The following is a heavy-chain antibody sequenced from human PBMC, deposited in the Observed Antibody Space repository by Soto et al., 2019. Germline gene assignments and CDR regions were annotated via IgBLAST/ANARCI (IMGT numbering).Heavy chain of an antibody. CDR3: ARDPSIAAAGGPLKWELNPLYDMDV. CDR1: GFTFSSYG. Sequence: QVQLVESGGGVVQPGRSLRLSCAASGFTFSSYGMHWVRQAPGKGLEWVAVIWYDGSNKYYADSVKGRFTISRDKSKKTLSLKMNSLRVEDTAVYYCARDPSIAAAGGPLKWELNPLYDMDVWGQGTTVTVSS. D-gene: IGHD6-13*01. J-gene: IGHJ6*02. V-gene: IGHV3-33*01. CDR2: IWYDGSNK.